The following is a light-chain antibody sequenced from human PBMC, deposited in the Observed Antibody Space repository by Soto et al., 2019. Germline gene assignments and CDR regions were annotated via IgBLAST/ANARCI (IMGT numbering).Light chain of an antibody. CDR2: DVS. CDR1: SSDVGGYNY. CDR3: TSYTSTSPHVV. J-gene: IGLJ2*01. Sequence: QSALTQPASVSGSPGQSITISCTGTSSDVGGYNYVSWYQHHPGKAPKLMIYDVSDRPSGVSNCFSGSKSGNTASLTISGLQAEDEADYYCTSYTSTSPHVVFGGGPELTVL. V-gene: IGLV2-14*03.